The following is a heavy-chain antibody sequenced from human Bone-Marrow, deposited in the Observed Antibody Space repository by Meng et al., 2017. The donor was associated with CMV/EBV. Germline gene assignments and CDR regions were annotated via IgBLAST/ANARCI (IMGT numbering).Heavy chain of an antibody. Sequence: LSLTCAASGFTFSSYWMSWVRQAPGKGLEWVSYISSSGSTIYYADSVKGRFTISRDNAKNSLYLQMISLRAEDTAVYYCARDLIAAAGYAYWGQGTLVTVSS. V-gene: IGHV3-48*04. J-gene: IGHJ4*02. CDR1: GFTFSSYW. CDR3: ARDLIAAAGYAY. CDR2: ISSSGSTI. D-gene: IGHD6-13*01.